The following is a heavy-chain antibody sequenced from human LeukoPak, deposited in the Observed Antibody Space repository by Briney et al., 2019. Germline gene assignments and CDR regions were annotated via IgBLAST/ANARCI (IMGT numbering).Heavy chain of an antibody. CDR2: ISNDGYTQ. CDR3: SKDWGEYYYGSGSYYNSDGY. D-gene: IGHD3-10*01. V-gene: IGHV3-30*18. CDR1: GFTFSTYG. Sequence: GGSLRLSCEASGFTFSTYGMHWVRQAPGRGLEWVAVISNDGYTQYYADCVKGRFTICRDNSKNALFLQMTSLRPEDTAVYSCSKDWGEYYYGSGSYYNSDGYWGQGTLVTVSS. J-gene: IGHJ4*02.